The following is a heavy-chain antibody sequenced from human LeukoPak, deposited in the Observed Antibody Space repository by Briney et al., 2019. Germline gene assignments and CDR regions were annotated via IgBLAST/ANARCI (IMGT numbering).Heavy chain of an antibody. Sequence: ASVKVSCKASGGTFSSYAISWVRQAPGQGLEWMGGIIPIFGTTNYAQKFQGRVTITADESTSTAYMELSSLRSEDTAVYYCASFLVSGLDATNKYYYYYGMDVWGQGTTVTVSS. V-gene: IGHV1-69*13. J-gene: IGHJ6*02. CDR2: IIPIFGTT. CDR1: GGTFSSYA. CDR3: ASFLVSGLDATNKYYYYYGMDV. D-gene: IGHD2-15*01.